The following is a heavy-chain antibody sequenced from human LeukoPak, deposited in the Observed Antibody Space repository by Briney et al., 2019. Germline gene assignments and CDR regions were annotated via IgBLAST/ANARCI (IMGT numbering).Heavy chain of an antibody. CDR3: ARGTRNAFDY. CDR1: GDSFSTNGAA. CDR2: TCYRSKWFN. J-gene: IGHJ4*02. Sequence: SQTLSLTCAISGDSFSTNGAAAWNWFRQSPSRGLEWLGRTCYRSKWFNVQAVSVKSRMTLDADTSKNQFSLQLNSMTPEDTAVYYCARGTRNAFDYWGQGILVTVSS. D-gene: IGHD2-2*01. V-gene: IGHV6-1*01.